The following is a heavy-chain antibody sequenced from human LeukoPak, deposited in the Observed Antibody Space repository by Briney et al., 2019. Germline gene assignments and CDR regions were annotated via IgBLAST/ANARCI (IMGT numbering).Heavy chain of an antibody. CDR3: ARDSTPPNYTSGKNDAFDI. V-gene: IGHV3-11*01. D-gene: IGHD2-15*01. CDR2: ISDSGTII. J-gene: IGHJ3*02. Sequence: GGSLRLSCAASGFILSGYSMSWIRQAPGKGLEWLSYISDSGTIIHNADPVRGRFTISRDSAKNSLFLQMNSLRADDTAVYYCARDSTPPNYTSGKNDAFDIWGQGTLVSVSS. CDR1: GFILSGYS.